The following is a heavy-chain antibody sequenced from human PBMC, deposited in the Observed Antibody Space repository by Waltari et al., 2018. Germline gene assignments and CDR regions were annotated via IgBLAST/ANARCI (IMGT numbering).Heavy chain of an antibody. Sequence: EVLAVESGGGLVQPGGSLVLSWAASGFTVVTNWMSWVRQSPGKGLEWVANIKYDGSEKYYVDSVKGRFTISRDNAKNSVYLQINSLRADDTAVYYCSQGGHLDSWGQGTLVTVSS. D-gene: IGHD3-16*01. CDR1: GFTVVTNW. CDR2: IKYDGSEK. CDR3: SQGGHLDS. J-gene: IGHJ5*01. V-gene: IGHV3-7*01.